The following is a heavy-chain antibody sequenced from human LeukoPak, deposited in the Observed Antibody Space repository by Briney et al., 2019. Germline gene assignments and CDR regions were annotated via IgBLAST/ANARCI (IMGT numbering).Heavy chain of an antibody. J-gene: IGHJ4*02. Sequence: KASQTLSLTCTVSGGSISSGGYYWSWIRQHPGKGLEWIGYIYHSGSTYYNPSLKSRVTISVDTSKNQFSLKLSSVTAADTAVYYCARESLSGITVTNILIDYWGQGTLVTVSS. CDR3: ARESLSGITVTNILIDY. D-gene: IGHD4-17*01. CDR1: GGSISSGGYY. CDR2: IYHSGST. V-gene: IGHV4-31*03.